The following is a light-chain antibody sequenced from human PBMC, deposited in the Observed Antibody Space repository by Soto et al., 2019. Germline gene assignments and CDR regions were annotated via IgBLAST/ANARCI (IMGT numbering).Light chain of an antibody. Sequence: EVMMTQSPGALSLSTGERATLSCRASQSVSSSYLAWYQQNPGQAPRLLIYGTSSRATGIPDRFSGSGSGTDFTLTISRLEPEDFAVYYCQQYGSSPTFGQGTKVDIK. J-gene: IGKJ1*01. CDR1: QSVSSSY. CDR2: GTS. V-gene: IGKV3-20*01. CDR3: QQYGSSPT.